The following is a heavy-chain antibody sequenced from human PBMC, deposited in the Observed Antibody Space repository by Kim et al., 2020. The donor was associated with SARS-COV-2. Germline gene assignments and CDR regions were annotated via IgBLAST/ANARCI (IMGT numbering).Heavy chain of an antibody. Sequence: GGSLRLSCAASGFTFSSYEMNWVRQAPGKGLEWVSYISSSGSTIYYADSVKGRFTISRDNAKNSLYLQMNSLRAEDTAVYYCAREDLPGYYGSGSPLVGGMDVWGQGTTVTVSS. J-gene: IGHJ6*02. CDR1: GFTFSSYE. V-gene: IGHV3-48*03. CDR2: ISSSGSTI. CDR3: AREDLPGYYGSGSPLVGGMDV. D-gene: IGHD3-10*01.